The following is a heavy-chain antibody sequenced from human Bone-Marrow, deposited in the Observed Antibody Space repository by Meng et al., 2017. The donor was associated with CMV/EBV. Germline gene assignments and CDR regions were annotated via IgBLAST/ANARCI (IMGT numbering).Heavy chain of an antibody. CDR1: GFTFSSSW. D-gene: IGHD5-18*01. V-gene: IGHV3-52*01. J-gene: IGHJ6*02. Sequence: GESLKISCAASGFTFSSSWMHWVCQAPEKGLEWVADIKCDGSEKYYVDSVKGRLTISRDNAKNSLYLQVNSLRAEDTAVYYCARDVDTAMVTGYGMDVWGQGTTATVSS. CDR2: IKCDGSEK. CDR3: ARDVDTAMVTGYGMDV.